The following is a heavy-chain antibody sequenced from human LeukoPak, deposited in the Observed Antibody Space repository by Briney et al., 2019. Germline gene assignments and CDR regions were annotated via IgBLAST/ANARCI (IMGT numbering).Heavy chain of an antibody. D-gene: IGHD4-17*01. V-gene: IGHV4-4*02. CDR3: ARDRRDYGDYKRNDAFDI. J-gene: IGHJ3*02. CDR2: IYHSGST. CDR1: GGSISSSNW. Sequence: PSGTLSLTCAVSGGSISSSNWWSWVRQPPGKGLEWIGEIYHSGSTNYNPSLKSRVAISVDKSKNQFSLKLSSVTAADTAVYYCARDRRDYGDYKRNDAFDIWGQGTMVTVSS.